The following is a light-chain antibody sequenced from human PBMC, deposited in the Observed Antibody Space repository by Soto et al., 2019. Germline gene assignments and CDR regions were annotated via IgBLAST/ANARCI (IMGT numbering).Light chain of an antibody. V-gene: IGKV3-11*01. Sequence: IVLTQSPATLSLSPGKRATLSCRASQNISSYLSWYQQKPGQAPRLLMYETSRRATGIPARFSGSGSGTDFTLTISSLGPEDFAVYYCQQRHNWRDTFGQGTRLE. J-gene: IGKJ5*01. CDR3: QQRHNWRDT. CDR2: ETS. CDR1: QNISSY.